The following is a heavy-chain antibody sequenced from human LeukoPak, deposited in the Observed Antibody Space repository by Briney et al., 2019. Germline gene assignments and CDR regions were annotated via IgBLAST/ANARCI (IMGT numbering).Heavy chain of an antibody. CDR1: GFTFTSYG. V-gene: IGHV3-33*06. CDR3: AKCDSTNNNCYCWFDP. Sequence: PGGSLRLSCAASGFTFTSYGLHWVRQAPGKGLEWVAVICDDDTNEYYADSVKGRFTISRDNSKNTLYLQMNSLRAEDTAVYYCAKCDSTNNNCYCWFDPRGQGTLVTVSS. D-gene: IGHD2/OR15-2a*01. CDR2: ICDDDTNE. J-gene: IGHJ5*02.